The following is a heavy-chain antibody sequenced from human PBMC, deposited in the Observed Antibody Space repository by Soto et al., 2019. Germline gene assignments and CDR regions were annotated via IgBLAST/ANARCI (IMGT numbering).Heavy chain of an antibody. J-gene: IGHJ4*02. Sequence: GGSLRFSCAASGFTFSSYAMSWVRQAPGKGLEWVSAISGSGGSTYYADSVKGRFTISRDNSKNTLYLQMNSLRAEDTAVYYCAKGRKYSSGWYLARFDYWGQGTLVTVSS. CDR3: AKGRKYSSGWYLARFDY. CDR1: GFTFSSYA. V-gene: IGHV3-23*01. D-gene: IGHD6-13*01. CDR2: ISGSGGST.